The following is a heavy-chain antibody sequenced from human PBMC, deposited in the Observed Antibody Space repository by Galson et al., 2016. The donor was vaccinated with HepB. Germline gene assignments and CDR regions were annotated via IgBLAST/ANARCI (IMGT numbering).Heavy chain of an antibody. CDR2: IFHRGST. CDR1: GGSISSYY. CDR3: ARGEYDTTGYTMTFDD. D-gene: IGHD3-22*01. J-gene: IGHJ4*02. Sequence: SETLSLTCTVSGGSISSYYWNWIRQPPGKGLEWIGYIFHRGSTNYNPSLKSRVTISVGTSKNHFSLRLTSVTAADTAVYYCARGEYDTTGYTMTFDDWGQGSLVTVSS. V-gene: IGHV4-59*01.